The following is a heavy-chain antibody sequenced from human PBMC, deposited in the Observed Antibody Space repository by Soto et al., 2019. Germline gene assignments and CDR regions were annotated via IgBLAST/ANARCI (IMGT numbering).Heavy chain of an antibody. CDR2: IYYTGST. V-gene: IGHV4-61*01. CDR1: GGSVSSESHY. Sequence: PSETLSLTCTVSGGSVSSESHYWSWIRQTPGKGLEWIGYIYYTGSTNYNPSLKGRVTMSVDTSRDQVSLRLRSVTRADTAVYYCAREQYDFRTGYYYYALEVWGQGTKVTVSS. J-gene: IGHJ6*02. D-gene: IGHD3-3*01. CDR3: AREQYDFRTGYYYYALEV.